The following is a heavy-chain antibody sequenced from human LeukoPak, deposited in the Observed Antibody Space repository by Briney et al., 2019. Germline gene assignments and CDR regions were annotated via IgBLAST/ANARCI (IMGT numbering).Heavy chain of an antibody. CDR3: ARVVVAAINWFDP. D-gene: IGHD2-15*01. CDR1: GYTFTGYY. V-gene: IGHV1-2*02. Sequence: ASVKVSCKASGYTFTGYYMHWVRQAPGQGLEWMGWINPNSGGTNCAQRFQGRVTMTRDTSISTAYMELSRLRSDDTAVYYCARVVVAAINWFDPWGQGTLVTVSS. J-gene: IGHJ5*02. CDR2: INPNSGGT.